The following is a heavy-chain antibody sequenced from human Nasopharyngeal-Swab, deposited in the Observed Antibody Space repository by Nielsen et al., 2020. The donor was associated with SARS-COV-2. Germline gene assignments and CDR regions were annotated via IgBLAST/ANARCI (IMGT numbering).Heavy chain of an antibody. Sequence: WVRQAPGQGLEWMGWINTNTGNPTYAQGFTGRFVFSLDTPVSTAYLQISSLKAEDTAAYYCAREWELPGGGDYWGQGTLVTVSS. D-gene: IGHD1-26*01. CDR3: AREWELPGGGDY. CDR2: INTNTGNP. V-gene: IGHV7-4-1*02. J-gene: IGHJ4*02.